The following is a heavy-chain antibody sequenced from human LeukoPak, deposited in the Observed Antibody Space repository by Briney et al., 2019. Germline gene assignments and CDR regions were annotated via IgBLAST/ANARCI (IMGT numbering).Heavy chain of an antibody. J-gene: IGHJ4*02. Sequence: SVKVSCKASGGTFSSYAISWVRQAPGQGLEWMGGIIPIFGTANYAQKFQGRVTITADESTSTAYMELSSLRSEDTAVYYCARAAVRKYLPAASFDYWGQGTLVTVSS. CDR1: GGTFSSYA. D-gene: IGHD2-2*01. V-gene: IGHV1-69*13. CDR3: ARAAVRKYLPAASFDY. CDR2: IIPIFGTA.